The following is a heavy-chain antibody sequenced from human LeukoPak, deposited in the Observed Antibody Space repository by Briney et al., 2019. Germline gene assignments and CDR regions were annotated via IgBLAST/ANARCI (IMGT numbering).Heavy chain of an antibody. CDR1: GGSFSGFY. Sequence: KPSETLSLTCTVSGGSFSGFYWSWIRQSPGKGLEWIGEIHHSGNANYNPPLNSRVTISLDTSEKQLSLNLTSVTAADTAVYYCARAYSYDYAYYFDYWGQGTLVTVSS. V-gene: IGHV4-34*01. J-gene: IGHJ4*02. D-gene: IGHD3-16*01. CDR3: ARAYSYDYAYYFDY. CDR2: IHHSGNA.